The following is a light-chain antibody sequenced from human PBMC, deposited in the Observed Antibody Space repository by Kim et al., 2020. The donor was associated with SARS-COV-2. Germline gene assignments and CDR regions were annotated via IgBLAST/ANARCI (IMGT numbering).Light chain of an antibody. CDR3: QQYDNPPFT. CDR1: LDIRNY. J-gene: IGKJ2*01. Sequence: SNSVGDRVTITCQASLDIRNYLNWYQQKPGKAPKLLIYDASNLEAGVPSRFSGSGAGSHFTFTISSLQPEDNATYYCQQYDNPPFTFGQGTRLEI. CDR2: DAS. V-gene: IGKV1-33*01.